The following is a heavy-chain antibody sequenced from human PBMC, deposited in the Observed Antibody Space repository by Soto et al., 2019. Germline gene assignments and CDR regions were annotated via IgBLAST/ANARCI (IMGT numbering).Heavy chain of an antibody. Sequence: DVQLLESGGGLVQPGGSLKLSCAASGFTFSNYAMHWVRQAPGKGLEWVSPIKDRGESTFYLDSVRGRFTISRDNSKDSLYLQMTSLRVEDTALYHCVKGGASYTSCWYANWGQGILVTVSS. V-gene: IGHV3-23*01. CDR3: VKGGASYTSCWYAN. CDR2: IKDRGEST. CDR1: GFTFSNYA. D-gene: IGHD6-13*01. J-gene: IGHJ4*02.